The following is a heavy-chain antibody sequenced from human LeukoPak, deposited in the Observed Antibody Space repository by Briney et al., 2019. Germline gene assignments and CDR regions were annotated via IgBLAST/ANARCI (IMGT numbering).Heavy chain of an antibody. CDR3: ARGYRAPQTFYSYHYFDY. CDR1: GGSFRGYY. D-gene: IGHD5-18*01. J-gene: IGHJ4*02. Sequence: PSETLSLTCAVYGGSFRGYYWSWIRQPPGKGLEWIGEINHFGSTNYNPSLKSRVTISGDTSKKQFSLKVNSVTAADTAVYYCARGYRAPQTFYSYHYFDYWAQGTLVTVSS. CDR2: INHFGST. V-gene: IGHV4-34*01.